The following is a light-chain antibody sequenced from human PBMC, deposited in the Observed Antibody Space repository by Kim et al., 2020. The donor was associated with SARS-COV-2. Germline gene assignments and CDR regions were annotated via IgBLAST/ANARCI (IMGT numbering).Light chain of an antibody. CDR1: QRVSSN. V-gene: IGKV3-15*01. J-gene: IGKJ2*01. CDR3: QQYNNWPYT. Sequence: SVSPGVRATLSCRASQRVSSNLAWYQQKPGQAPSLLIYGASTRATGIPARFSGSGSGTEFTLTISSLQSEDFAVYYCQQYNNWPYTFGQGTKLEI. CDR2: GAS.